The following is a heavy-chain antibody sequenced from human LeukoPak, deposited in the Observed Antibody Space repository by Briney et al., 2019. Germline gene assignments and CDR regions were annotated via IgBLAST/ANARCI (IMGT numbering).Heavy chain of an antibody. Sequence: GGSLRLSCAASGFTVSGNYMSWVRQAPGEGLEWVSVIYSGGDTYYADSVKGRFTISRDNSKNTLYLQMNSLRAEDTAVYYCARFRGRSSGWSNWFDPWGQGTLVTVSS. CDR2: IYSGGDT. CDR1: GFTVSGNY. D-gene: IGHD6-19*01. J-gene: IGHJ5*02. V-gene: IGHV3-66*01. CDR3: ARFRGRSSGWSNWFDP.